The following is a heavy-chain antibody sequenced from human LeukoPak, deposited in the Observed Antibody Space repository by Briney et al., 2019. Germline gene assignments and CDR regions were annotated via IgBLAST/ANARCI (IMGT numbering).Heavy chain of an antibody. CDR3: AKETVVVVAATPDAFDI. Sequence: GGSLRLSCAASGFTFSSYAMSWVRQAPGKGLEGVSGISGSGGRTHYADSVKDRFTISRDNSKNTLYLQMNSLRAEDTAVYYCAKETVVVVAATPDAFDIWGQGTMVTVSS. D-gene: IGHD2-15*01. V-gene: IGHV3-23*01. CDR2: ISGSGGRT. CDR1: GFTFSSYA. J-gene: IGHJ3*02.